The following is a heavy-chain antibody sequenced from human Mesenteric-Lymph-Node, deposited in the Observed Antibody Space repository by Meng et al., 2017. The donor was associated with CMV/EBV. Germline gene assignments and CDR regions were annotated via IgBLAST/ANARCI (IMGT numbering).Heavy chain of an antibody. CDR1: GLSVSYNY. J-gene: IGHJ3*02. D-gene: IGHD5-18*01. V-gene: IGHV3-53*05. CDR2: IYAGGDT. CDR3: AKTADTAMDRRLFGAFDI. Sequence: GESLKISCAASGLSVSYNYMSWVRQAPGKGLEWVSVIYAGGDTYYADSVKGRFTISRDNAKNSLYLQMNSLRAEDTALYYCAKTADTAMDRRLFGAFDIWGQGTMVTVSS.